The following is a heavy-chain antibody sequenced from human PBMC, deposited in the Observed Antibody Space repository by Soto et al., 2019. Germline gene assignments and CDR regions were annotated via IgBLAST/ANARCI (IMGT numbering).Heavy chain of an antibody. J-gene: IGHJ6*02. CDR2: IPPLFGTP. CDR1: GGTLSNCA. Sequence: QVHRVESGCDVEKPGPAVDLSYNFCGGTLSNCALLCVPRPSARGLVCMRGIPPLFGTPTYSQKFEGSVTITADKSTRTAYMELSSLRSEDTAVYYCARAPRDCSGASCYSPTVLGYYYGMDVWGQGTTVIVSS. V-gene: IGHV1-69*06. CDR3: ARAPRDCSGASCYSPTVLGYYYGMDV. D-gene: IGHD2-15*01.